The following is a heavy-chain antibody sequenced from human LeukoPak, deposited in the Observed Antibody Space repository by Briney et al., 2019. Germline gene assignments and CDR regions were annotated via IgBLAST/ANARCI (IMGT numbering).Heavy chain of an antibody. V-gene: IGHV3-53*01. Sequence: RSGGSLRLSCTVSGFTVSSNYMSWVRQAPGKGLEWVSVIYSGGSTYYADSVKGRFTISRDNSKNTLYLQMNSLRAEDTAVYYCAYATYGGGNYWGQGTLVTVSS. CDR3: AYATYGGGNY. J-gene: IGHJ4*02. CDR1: GFTVSSNY. D-gene: IGHD4-23*01. CDR2: IYSGGST.